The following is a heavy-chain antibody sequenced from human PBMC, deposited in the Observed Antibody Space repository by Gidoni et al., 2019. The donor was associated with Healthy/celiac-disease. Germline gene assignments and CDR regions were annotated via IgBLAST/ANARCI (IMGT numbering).Heavy chain of an antibody. CDR2: ISYDGSNK. D-gene: IGHD1-7*01. CDR3: ARGDATGTTLRWFDP. V-gene: IGHV3-30-3*01. CDR1: GFTFRSYA. J-gene: IGHJ5*02. Sequence: QVQLVESGGGVVQPGRSLRLSCAASGFTFRSYAMHWVRQAPGKGLEWVAVISYDGSNKYYADSVKGRFTISRDNSKNTLYLQMNSLRAEDTAVYYCARGDATGTTLRWFDPWGQGTLVTVSS.